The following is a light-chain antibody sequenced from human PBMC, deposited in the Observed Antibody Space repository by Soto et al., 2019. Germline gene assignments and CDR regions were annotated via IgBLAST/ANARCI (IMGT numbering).Light chain of an antibody. CDR3: QQFFHAPT. J-gene: IGKJ1*01. CDR1: QSVLFVSNNKNF. CDR2: WAS. Sequence: VLTQSPDSLAVSLGGRATIHCRSNQSVLFVSNNKNFLAWYQQKPGQPPKLFLNWASTRESGFPDRFIGGGSGTEFTLTISSLHAEDVAVYYCQQFFHAPTFGHGTKVEI. V-gene: IGKV4-1*01.